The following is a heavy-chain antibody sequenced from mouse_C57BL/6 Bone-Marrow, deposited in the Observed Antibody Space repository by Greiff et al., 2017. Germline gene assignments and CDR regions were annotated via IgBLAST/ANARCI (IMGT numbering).Heavy chain of an antibody. Sequence: EVQLQQSGAELVGPGASVKLSCTASGFNIKDDYMHWVKQRPEKGLEWIGWIDPENGDTEYASKFQGKATITADTSYNTAYLQLSSLTSEDTAVYYCTTWGGSSLGYAMGYWGQGTSVTVSS. D-gene: IGHD1-1*01. CDR2: IDPENGDT. CDR1: GFNIKDDY. V-gene: IGHV14-4*01. CDR3: TTWGGSSLGYAMGY. J-gene: IGHJ4*01.